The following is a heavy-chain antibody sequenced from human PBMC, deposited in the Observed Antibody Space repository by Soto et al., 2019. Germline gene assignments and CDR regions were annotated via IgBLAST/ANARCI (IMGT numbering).Heavy chain of an antibody. D-gene: IGHD2-8*02. J-gene: IGHJ4*02. Sequence: GGSLILSCAASGFTFTNYAMNWVRQAPGKGLEWVSTITGGGGGRTYYADSVKGRFTISRDNSKNTLYLQMNSLRAEDTAVYYCARAPRDATGMYYFDYWGQGTLVTVSS. CDR3: ARAPRDATGMYYFDY. CDR1: GFTFTNYA. CDR2: ITGGGGGRT. V-gene: IGHV3-23*01.